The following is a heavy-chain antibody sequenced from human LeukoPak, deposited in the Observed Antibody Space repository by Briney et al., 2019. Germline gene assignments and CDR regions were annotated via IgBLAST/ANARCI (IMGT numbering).Heavy chain of an antibody. CDR2: INPNSGGT. J-gene: IGHJ4*02. CDR1: GYTFTSYG. V-gene: IGHV1-2*04. CDR3: ARARQAKFDY. Sequence: GASVKVSCKAAGYTFTSYGISWVRQAPGQGLEWMGWINPNSGGTNYAQKFQGWVTMTRDTSISTAYMELSRLRSDDTAVYYCARARQAKFDYWGQGTLVTVSS.